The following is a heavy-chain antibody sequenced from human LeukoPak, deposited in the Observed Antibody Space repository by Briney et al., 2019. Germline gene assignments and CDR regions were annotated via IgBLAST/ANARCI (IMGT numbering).Heavy chain of an antibody. J-gene: IGHJ4*02. Sequence: PGGSLRLSCEASELTFGSYAMGGFGQAPGRGLDWVSAISGSGGSTYYADSVKGRFTISRDNSKNTLYLQMNSLRAEDTAVYYCAKLWFGEFYFDYWGQGTLVTVSS. D-gene: IGHD3-10*01. CDR1: ELTFGSYA. CDR2: ISGSGGST. V-gene: IGHV3-23*01. CDR3: AKLWFGEFYFDY.